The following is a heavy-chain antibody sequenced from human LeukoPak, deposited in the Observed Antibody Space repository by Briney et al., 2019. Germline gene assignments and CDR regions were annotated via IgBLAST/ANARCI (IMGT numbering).Heavy chain of an antibody. CDR1: GFTFSSYD. D-gene: IGHD1-26*01. Sequence: GGSLTLTCAASGFTFSSYDMHWVRQATGKGLEWVSAIGTAGNTYYPGSVKGRFTISRENAKNHLYLQMNSLRAGDTAVYYCARGSEGIVGATTAGFDYWGQGTPVTVSS. J-gene: IGHJ4*02. CDR2: IGTAGNT. CDR3: ARGSEGIVGATTAGFDY. V-gene: IGHV3-13*01.